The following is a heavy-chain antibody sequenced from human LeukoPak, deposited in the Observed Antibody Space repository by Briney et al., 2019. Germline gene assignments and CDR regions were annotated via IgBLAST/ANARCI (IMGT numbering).Heavy chain of an antibody. D-gene: IGHD3-22*01. CDR2: IKQDGSEK. J-gene: IGHJ4*02. Sequence: GGSLRLSCAASGFTFSSYWMSWVRQAPGKGLEWVANIKQDGSEKYYVDSVKGRFTISRDNAKNSLYLQMNSLRAEDTAVYYCARENCYDSSGYYPRFDYWGQGTLVTVSS. CDR1: GFTFSSYW. V-gene: IGHV3-7*01. CDR3: ARENCYDSSGYYPRFDY.